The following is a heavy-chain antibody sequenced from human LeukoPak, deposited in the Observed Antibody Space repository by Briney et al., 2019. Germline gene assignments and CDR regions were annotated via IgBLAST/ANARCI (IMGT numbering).Heavy chain of an antibody. CDR2: ISSSGSSI. J-gene: IGHJ4*02. V-gene: IGHV3-11*04. D-gene: IGHD3-22*01. Sequence: GGSLRLSCAASGFNFSDYYMSWIRQPPGKGLEWVSYISSSGSSIYYADSVKGRFTISRDNAKNSLYLQMNSLTVEDTAVYYCARDTPHYYDSSGYYPVDYWGQGTLVTVSS. CDR1: GFNFSDYY. CDR3: ARDTPHYYDSSGYYPVDY.